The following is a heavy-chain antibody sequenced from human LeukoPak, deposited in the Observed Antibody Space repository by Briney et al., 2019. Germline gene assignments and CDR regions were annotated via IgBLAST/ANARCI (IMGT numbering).Heavy chain of an antibody. J-gene: IGHJ3*01. Sequence: SVKVSCKASGGTFSSYAINWVRKAPGQGLEWMGRIIPIFATTNYPQKFQARVTITTDESTNTAYMELSSLRSEDTAMYYCARESRYCIGDSCYPNAFDVWGQGTMVTISS. CDR1: GGTFSSYA. CDR3: ARESRYCIGDSCYPNAFDV. CDR2: IIPIFATT. D-gene: IGHD2-15*01. V-gene: IGHV1-69*05.